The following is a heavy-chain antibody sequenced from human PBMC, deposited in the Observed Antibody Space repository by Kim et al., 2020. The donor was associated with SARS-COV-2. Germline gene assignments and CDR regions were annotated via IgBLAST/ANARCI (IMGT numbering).Heavy chain of an antibody. V-gene: IGHV4-59*12. CDR1: GGSISTYY. Sequence: SETLSLTCTVSGGSISTYYWSWIRQSPGKGLEWIGYIHSSGSTNYNPSLKSRVTLSVDTSKNQLSLKVNSVTPADTAVYFCARDLGPSPIRRTFDTWGQG. D-gene: IGHD5-12*01. CDR2: IHSSGST. J-gene: IGHJ3*02. CDR3: ARDLGPSPIRRTFDT.